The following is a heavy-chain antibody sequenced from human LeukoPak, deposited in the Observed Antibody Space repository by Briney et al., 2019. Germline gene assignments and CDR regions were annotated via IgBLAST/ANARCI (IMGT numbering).Heavy chain of an antibody. CDR1: GGSISSDY. CDR2: MYYTGST. V-gene: IGHV4-59*01. J-gene: IGHJ6*02. CDR3: ARVSVVYGMDV. Sequence: PSETLSLTCSVSGGSISSDYWSWIRRPPGKGLEWIGYMYYTGSTNYNPSFKSRVTISLATSKTQFSLKLSSVTPADTAVYYCARVSVVYGMDVWGQGTTVTVSS.